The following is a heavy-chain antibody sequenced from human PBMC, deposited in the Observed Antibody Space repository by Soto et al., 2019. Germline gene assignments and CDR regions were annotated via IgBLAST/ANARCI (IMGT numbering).Heavy chain of an antibody. CDR3: ARHEKGTMVRGVMYYGMDV. D-gene: IGHD3-10*01. Sequence: PSETLSLTCTVSGGSISSSSYYWGWIRQPPGKGLEWIGSIYYSGSTYYNPSLKSRVTISVDTSKNQFSLKLSSVTAADTAVYYCARHEKGTMVRGVMYYGMDVWGQGTTVTVSS. CDR1: GGSISSSSYY. V-gene: IGHV4-39*01. CDR2: IYYSGST. J-gene: IGHJ6*02.